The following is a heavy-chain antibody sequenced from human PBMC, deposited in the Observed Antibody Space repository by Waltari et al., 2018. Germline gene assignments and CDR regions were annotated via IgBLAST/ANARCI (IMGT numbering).Heavy chain of an antibody. V-gene: IGHV3-23*03. Sequence: EVQLLESGGGLVQPGGSLKLSCAASGFTFSSYAMSWVRQAPGKGLEWVSVIYSGGSTYYADSVKGRFTISRDNSKNTLYLQMNSLRAEDTAVYYCARGSSSWTYWYFDLWGRGTLVTVSS. J-gene: IGHJ2*01. CDR3: ARGSSSWTYWYFDL. CDR2: IYSGGST. D-gene: IGHD6-6*01. CDR1: GFTFSSYA.